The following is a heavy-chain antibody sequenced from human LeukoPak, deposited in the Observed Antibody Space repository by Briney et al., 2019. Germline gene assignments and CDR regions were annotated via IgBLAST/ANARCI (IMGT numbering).Heavy chain of an antibody. J-gene: IGHJ4*02. CDR2: INTNTGNP. V-gene: IGHV7-4-1*02. CDR3: ARGGLGDIVLMVYAIGDFDY. D-gene: IGHD2-8*01. Sequence: ASVKVSCKASGYTFTNFAMNWVRQAPGQGLEWMGWINTNTGNPTYAQGFTGRFVFSLDTSVSTAYLQISSLKAEDTAVYYCARGGLGDIVLMVYAIGDFDYWGQGTLVTVSS. CDR1: GYTFTNFA.